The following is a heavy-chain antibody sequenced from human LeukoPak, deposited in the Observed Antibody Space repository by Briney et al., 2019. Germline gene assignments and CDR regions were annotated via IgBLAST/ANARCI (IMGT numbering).Heavy chain of an antibody. J-gene: IGHJ4*02. CDR1: GFTFDDYG. V-gene: IGHV3-20*04. Sequence: GGSLRLSCAASGFTFDDYGMSWVRQAPGKGLEWVSGINWNGGSTGYADSVKGRFTISRDNAKNSLYLQMNSLRAEDTAVYYCAKDYFFGSCYFNYWGQGTLVTISS. CDR3: AKDYFFGSCYFNY. D-gene: IGHD2-15*01. CDR2: INWNGGST.